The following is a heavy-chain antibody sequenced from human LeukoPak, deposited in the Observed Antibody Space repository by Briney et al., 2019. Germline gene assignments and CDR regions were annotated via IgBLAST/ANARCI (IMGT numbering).Heavy chain of an antibody. CDR1: GGSFSGYY. CDR3: ARDRIVATTYYYYYGMDV. Sequence: SETLSHSCAVYGGSFSGYYWSWIRQPPGKGLEWIGEINHSGSTYYNPSLKSRVTISVDTSKNQFSLKLSSVTAADTAVYYCARDRIVATTYYYYYGMDVWGKGTTVTVSS. D-gene: IGHD5-12*01. CDR2: INHSGST. J-gene: IGHJ6*04. V-gene: IGHV4-34*01.